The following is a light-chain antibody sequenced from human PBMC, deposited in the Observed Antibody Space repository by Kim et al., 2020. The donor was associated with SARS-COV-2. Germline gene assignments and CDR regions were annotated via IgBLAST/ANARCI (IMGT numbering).Light chain of an antibody. Sequence: EIVLTQSPAILSLSPGERATLSCRASQSVGSYLAWYQQKPGQAPRLLIYDASNRATGVPARFGGSGSGTDFTLTISSLEPEDFAVYYCQQRYNWPPLTFGGGTKVDIK. V-gene: IGKV3-11*01. CDR2: DAS. CDR3: QQRYNWPPLT. J-gene: IGKJ4*01. CDR1: QSVGSY.